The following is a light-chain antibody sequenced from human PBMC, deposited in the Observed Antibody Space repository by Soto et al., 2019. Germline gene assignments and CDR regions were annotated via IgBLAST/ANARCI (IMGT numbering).Light chain of an antibody. V-gene: IGLV2-11*01. CDR1: SSDVGGYNY. CDR2: DVS. CDR3: CSYAGSPRYV. Sequence: QSALTQPRSVSGSPGQSVTISCTGTSSDVGGYNYVSWYQQHPGKAPKVRIYDVSERPSGVPDRFAGSKSGNTAALTISGLQADDEADYYCCSYAGSPRYVFGTGTKLTVL. J-gene: IGLJ1*01.